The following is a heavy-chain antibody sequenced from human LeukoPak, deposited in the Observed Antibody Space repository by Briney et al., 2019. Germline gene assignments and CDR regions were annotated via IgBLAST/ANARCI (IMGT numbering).Heavy chain of an antibody. J-gene: IGHJ5*02. V-gene: IGHV3-21*01. CDR2: INSSSSYI. Sequence: GWSPRLSCAASGFTFSSYSTNGVRQAPGKGLEWVSSINSSSSYIYYPDSVKGRFTNSRDNAKNQLYRQMNSLRAEYTAVYYCARVLGQNWFDPWGQGTLVTVSS. CDR3: ARVLGQNWFDP. CDR1: GFTFSSYS.